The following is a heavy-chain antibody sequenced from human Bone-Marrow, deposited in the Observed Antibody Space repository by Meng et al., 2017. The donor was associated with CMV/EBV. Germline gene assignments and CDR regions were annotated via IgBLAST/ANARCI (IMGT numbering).Heavy chain of an antibody. Sequence: ASVKACKVSGYNFAELPINWVRQAPEKGLEWMGGFDPDEGETLYAQKFQGRVTMTEDTSIDTAYMELSSLRSEDTAMYYCALVVYNCGGDCYSTHWGQGTLVTGYS. CDR2: FDPDEGET. D-gene: IGHD2-21*01. V-gene: IGHV1-24*01. J-gene: IGHJ4*02. CDR1: GYNFAELP. CDR3: ALVVYNCGGDCYSTH.